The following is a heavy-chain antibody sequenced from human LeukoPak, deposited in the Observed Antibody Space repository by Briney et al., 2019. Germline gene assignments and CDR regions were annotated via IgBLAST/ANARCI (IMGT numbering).Heavy chain of an antibody. D-gene: IGHD6-6*01. CDR3: ARDMSIAARSDAFDI. CDR2: ISSSSSTI. J-gene: IGHJ3*02. CDR1: GFTFSSYS. Sequence: GGSLRLSCAASGFTFSSYSMNWVRQAPGKGLEWVSYISSSSSTIYYADSVKGRFTISRDNTKNSLYLQMNSLRAEDTAVYYCARDMSIAARSDAFDIWGQGTMVTVSS. V-gene: IGHV3-48*04.